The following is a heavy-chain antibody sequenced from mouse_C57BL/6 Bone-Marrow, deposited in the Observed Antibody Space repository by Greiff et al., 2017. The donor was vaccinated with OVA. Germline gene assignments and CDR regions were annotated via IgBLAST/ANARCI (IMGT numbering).Heavy chain of an antibody. V-gene: IGHV1-36*01. CDR1: GFTFTDYY. D-gene: IGHD2-2*01. J-gene: IGHJ4*01. CDR2: IHPNSGST. Sequence: EVQLQQSGPVLVKPGPSVKISCKASGFTFTDYYMHWVKQSHGKSLEWIGMIHPNSGSTNYNEKFKSKATLTVDKSSSTAYMQLSSLTSEDSAVYYCARTTMVTLYGYWGQGTSVTVSS. CDR3: ARTTMVTLYGY.